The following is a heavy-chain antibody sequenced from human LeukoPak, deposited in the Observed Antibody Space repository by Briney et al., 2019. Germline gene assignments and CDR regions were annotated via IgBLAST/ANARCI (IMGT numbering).Heavy chain of an antibody. Sequence: SETQSLTCTVSGGSISSSSCCWGWIRQPPGKGLEWIGSIYYSGSTYYNPSLKSRVTISVDTSKNQFSLKLSSVTAADTAVYYCARLSSSSSTALDYWGQGTLVTVSS. V-gene: IGHV4-39*01. D-gene: IGHD6-6*01. J-gene: IGHJ4*02. CDR2: IYYSGST. CDR3: ARLSSSSSTALDY. CDR1: GGSISSSSCC.